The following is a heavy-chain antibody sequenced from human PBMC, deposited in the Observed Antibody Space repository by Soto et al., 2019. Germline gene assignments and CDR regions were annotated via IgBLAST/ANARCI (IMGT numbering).Heavy chain of an antibody. Sequence: QVQLLESGGGVVQPGRSLRLSCAASGFTFSSYAMHWVRQAPGKGLEWVAVISYDGSNKYYADSVKGRFTISRDNSKNTLYLQMNSLRAEDTAVYYCARDKGSYGPLYVRDYWGQGTLVTVSS. J-gene: IGHJ4*02. D-gene: IGHD5-18*01. CDR3: ARDKGSYGPLYVRDY. V-gene: IGHV3-30-3*01. CDR1: GFTFSSYA. CDR2: ISYDGSNK.